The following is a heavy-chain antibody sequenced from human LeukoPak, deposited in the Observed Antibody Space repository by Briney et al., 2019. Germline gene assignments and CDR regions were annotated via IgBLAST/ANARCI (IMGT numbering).Heavy chain of an antibody. V-gene: IGHV3-23*01. D-gene: IGHD3-10*01. CDR2: ISGSGGST. J-gene: IGHJ4*02. Sequence: PGGSLRLSCAASGFTLSSYAMSWVRQAPGKGLEWVSAISGSGGSTYYADSVKGRFTISRDNSKNTLYLQMNSLRAEDTAVYYCAKRRMVRGVSERYYFDYWGQGTLVTVSS. CDR1: GFTLSSYA. CDR3: AKRRMVRGVSERYYFDY.